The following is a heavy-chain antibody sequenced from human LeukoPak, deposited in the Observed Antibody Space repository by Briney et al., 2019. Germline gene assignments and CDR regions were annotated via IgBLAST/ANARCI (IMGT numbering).Heavy chain of an antibody. Sequence: GGSLRLSCTASGFAFSSYGMHWVRQAPGKGLEWVAYIHYDSSTEDYADSVKGRFTISRDNSKNTLYLQMNSLRAEDTAVYYCAKGGDYDDLSGYWGQGTLVTVSS. CDR3: AKGGDYDDLSGY. CDR2: IHYDSSTE. J-gene: IGHJ4*02. CDR1: GFAFSSYG. D-gene: IGHD4-17*01. V-gene: IGHV3-30*02.